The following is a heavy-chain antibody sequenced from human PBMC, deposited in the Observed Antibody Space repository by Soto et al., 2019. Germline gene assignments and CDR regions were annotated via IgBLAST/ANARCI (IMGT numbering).Heavy chain of an antibody. CDR1: GYTFTGYY. CDR3: VTGDHLVR. Sequence: GASVKVSCKTFGYTFTGYYLNWVRQAPGRGLEWVGWINPKTGDTNNAQKFQGRVTMTTDTSISTGYMELSGLKSDDTAVYYCVTGDHLVRWGQGTRVTVSS. D-gene: IGHD6-6*01. V-gene: IGHV1-2*02. CDR2: INPKTGDT. J-gene: IGHJ4*02.